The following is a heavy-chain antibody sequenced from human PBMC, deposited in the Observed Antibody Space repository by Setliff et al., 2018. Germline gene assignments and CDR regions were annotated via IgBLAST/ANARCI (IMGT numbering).Heavy chain of an antibody. Sequence: SETLSLTCTVSGVSITSHYWSWIRQPPGRALEWIGYIHHSGSTNYNPSLKSRVTLSMDTSRNHFSLNLTSLTAADTALCYCARDNIGPDALDIWGQGTMVTVSS. CDR2: IHHSGST. CDR3: ARDNIGPDALDI. J-gene: IGHJ3*02. V-gene: IGHV4-59*11. CDR1: GVSITSHY.